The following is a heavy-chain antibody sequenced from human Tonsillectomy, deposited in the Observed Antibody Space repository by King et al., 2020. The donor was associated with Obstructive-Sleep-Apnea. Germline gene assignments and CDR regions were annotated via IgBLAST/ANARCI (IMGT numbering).Heavy chain of an antibody. CDR3: AKSTYGFFTHYYYGMDV. V-gene: IGHV3-30*18. J-gene: IGHJ6*02. D-gene: IGHD3-3*01. CDR1: GFTFSSYG. Sequence: VQLVESGGGVVQPGRSLRLSCAASGFTFSSYGMHWVRQAPDKGLEWVAVISYDGGNKYYVDSVKGRFTISRDNSKNTLYLQMNSLRGEDTAVYYCAKSTYGFFTHYYYGMDVWGQGTTVTVSS. CDR2: ISYDGGNK.